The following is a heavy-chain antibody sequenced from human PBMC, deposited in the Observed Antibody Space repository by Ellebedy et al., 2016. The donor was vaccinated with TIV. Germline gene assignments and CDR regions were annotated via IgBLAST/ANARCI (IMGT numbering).Heavy chain of an antibody. CDR1: CFTFTDYW. V-gene: IGHV3-74*01. CDR3: TSGVATTLF. J-gene: IGHJ4*02. CDR2: ISSDGSST. D-gene: IGHD1-1*01. Sequence: GESLKISCAASCFTFTDYWIHWVRHAPGKGLVWVSHISSDGSSTNYADSVKGRFTIYRDNAKNTVYLQMNSLRDEDTAIYYCTSGVATTLFWGQGTLVTVSS.